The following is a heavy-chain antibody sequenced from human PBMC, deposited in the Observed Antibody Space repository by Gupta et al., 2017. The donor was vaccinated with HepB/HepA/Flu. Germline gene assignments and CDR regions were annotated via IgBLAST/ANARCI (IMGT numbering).Heavy chain of an antibody. CDR2: LWYDGSNQ. J-gene: IGHJ4*02. V-gene: IGHV3-33*01. CDR1: GFTFTNHG. CDR3: ARDRSSVAGLDFDY. Sequence: QVQLVGSGGGVVQPGRSLRLSCAASGFTFTNHGMHWVRQAPGKGLEWVALLWYDGSNQFYGDSVKGRFTISRDNSRNTLYLHMNSLRPEDTAVYYCARDRSSVAGLDFDYWGQGTLVAVSS. D-gene: IGHD6-19*01.